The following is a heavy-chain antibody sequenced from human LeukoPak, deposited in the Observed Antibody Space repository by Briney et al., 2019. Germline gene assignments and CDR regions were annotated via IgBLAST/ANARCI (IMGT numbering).Heavy chain of an antibody. CDR1: GYTFTDYY. Sequence: ASVKVSCKASGYTFTDYYMHWLRQAPAQGLEWVGWINPNSGGTNYAQNFQGRVTMTRDTSISTAYMELSRLRSDDTAVYYCARDDALVATGSFDYWGQGTLVTVSS. CDR2: INPNSGGT. D-gene: IGHD5-12*01. V-gene: IGHV1-2*02. J-gene: IGHJ4*02. CDR3: ARDDALVATGSFDY.